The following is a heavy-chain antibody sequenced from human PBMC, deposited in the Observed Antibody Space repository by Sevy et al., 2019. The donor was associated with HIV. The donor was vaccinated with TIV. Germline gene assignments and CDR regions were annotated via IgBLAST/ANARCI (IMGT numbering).Heavy chain of an antibody. V-gene: IGHV1-2*02. CDR1: GYTFTGYY. J-gene: IGHJ4*02. Sequence: ASVKVPCKASGYTFTGYYMHWVRQAPGQELEWMGWINPNSGGTDYAQKFQGRVTMTRDTSISTAYMELSRLRSDDTAVYYCARGLWFGEPFDYWGQGTLVTVSS. CDR3: ARGLWFGEPFDY. CDR2: INPNSGGT. D-gene: IGHD3-10*01.